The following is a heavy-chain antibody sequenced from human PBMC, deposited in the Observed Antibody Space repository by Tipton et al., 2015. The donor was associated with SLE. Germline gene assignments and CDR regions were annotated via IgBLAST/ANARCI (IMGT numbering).Heavy chain of an antibody. D-gene: IGHD3/OR15-3a*01. V-gene: IGHV4-34*01. CDR2: INHSGGT. Sequence: LRLXCAVYGGSFSGYYWSWIRQPPGKGLEWIGEINHSGGTNYNPSLKSRVTISVDTSKNQFSLKLSSVTAADTAVYYCARAPGLDRDYYYYYYMDVWGKGTTVTVSS. CDR1: GGSFSGYY. J-gene: IGHJ6*03. CDR3: ARAPGLDRDYYYYYYMDV.